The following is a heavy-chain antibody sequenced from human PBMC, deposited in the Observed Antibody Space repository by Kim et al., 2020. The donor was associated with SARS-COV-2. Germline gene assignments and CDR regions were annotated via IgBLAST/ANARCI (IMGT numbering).Heavy chain of an antibody. Sequence: GGSLRLSCAASGFTFSSYGMHWVRQAPGKGLEWVAVISYDGSNKYYADSVKGRFTISRDNSKNTLYLQMNSLRAEDTAVYYCAKDAGPIEDTEAFDIWG. V-gene: IGHV3-30*18. CDR3: AKDAGPIEDTEAFDI. J-gene: IGHJ3*02. CDR1: GFTFSSYG. D-gene: IGHD2-15*01. CDR2: ISYDGSNK.